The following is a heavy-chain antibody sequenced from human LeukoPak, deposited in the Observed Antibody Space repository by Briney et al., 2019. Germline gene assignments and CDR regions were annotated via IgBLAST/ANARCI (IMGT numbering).Heavy chain of an antibody. D-gene: IGHD6-25*01. J-gene: IGHJ4*02. CDR1: GFTFSSYA. CDR3: AKGWEAAVTVGFDY. V-gene: IGHV3-23*01. CDR2: ISASGGDT. Sequence: GGSLRLSCAASGFTFSSYAMSWVRRAPGKGLVWVSSISASGGDTYYAHSVKGRFIISRDNSKNKLYLQMNSLRAEDAAVYYCAKGWEAAVTVGFDYWGQGTLVTVSS.